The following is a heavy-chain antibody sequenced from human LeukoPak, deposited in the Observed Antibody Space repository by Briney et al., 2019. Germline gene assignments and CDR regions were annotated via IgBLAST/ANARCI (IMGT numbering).Heavy chain of an antibody. CDR3: ARVEQQPYYYYYGMDV. D-gene: IGHD6-13*01. CDR2: IYYSGGT. J-gene: IGHJ6*02. CDR1: GGSISSGGYY. Sequence: SETLSLTCTVSGGSISSGGYYCSWIRQHPGKGLEWIGYIYYSGGTYYNPSLKSRVTISVDTSKNQFSLKLSSVTAADTAVYYCARVEQQPYYYYYGMDVWGQGTTVTVSS. V-gene: IGHV4-31*03.